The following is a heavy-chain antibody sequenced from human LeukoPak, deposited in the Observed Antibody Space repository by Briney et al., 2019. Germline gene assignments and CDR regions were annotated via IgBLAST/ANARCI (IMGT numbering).Heavy chain of an antibody. D-gene: IGHD4-11*01. CDR3: ARGSTTYYYYYYGMDV. CDR1: YSSISSYC. J-gene: IGHJ6*02. CDR2: VYSSGRT. V-gene: IGHV4-4*08. Sequence: PSETLSLTCTVSYSSISSYCWSWIRQPPGKGLEWIGYVYSSGRTKYNPSLESRVTMSTDMSKNQFSLKLSSVTAADTAVYYCARGSTTYYYYYYGMDVWGQGTTVTVSS.